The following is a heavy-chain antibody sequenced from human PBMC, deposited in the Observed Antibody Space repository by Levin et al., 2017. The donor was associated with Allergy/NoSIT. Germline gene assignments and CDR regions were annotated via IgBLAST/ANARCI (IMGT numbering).Heavy chain of an antibody. D-gene: IGHD1-26*01. Sequence: GESLKISCAASGFTFSSYAMTWVRQAPGKGLEWVAGISATVGSTYYADSVKGRFTISRDNSKNTLYLQMNSLRAEDTAVYYCAKDFRYSGTVRAFDIWGQGTMVTVSS. CDR2: ISATVGST. J-gene: IGHJ3*02. CDR1: GFTFSSYA. V-gene: IGHV3-23*01. CDR3: AKDFRYSGTVRAFDI.